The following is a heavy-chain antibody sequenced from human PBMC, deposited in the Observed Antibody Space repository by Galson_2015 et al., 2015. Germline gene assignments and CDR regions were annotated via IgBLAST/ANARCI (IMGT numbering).Heavy chain of an antibody. CDR2: IKSNANSYTT. J-gene: IGHJ4*02. CDR1: GLTFRDYY. D-gene: IGHD2/OR15-2a*01. V-gene: IGHV3-72*01. CDR3: AKLIGRSATTDY. Sequence: SLRLSCAASGLTFRDYYMDWVRQAPGKGLECVGRIKSNANSYTTEYAASVKGRFTISRDDSKNPLYLQMDSLKTEDTAVFYCAKLIGRSATTDYWGQGTLVTVSS.